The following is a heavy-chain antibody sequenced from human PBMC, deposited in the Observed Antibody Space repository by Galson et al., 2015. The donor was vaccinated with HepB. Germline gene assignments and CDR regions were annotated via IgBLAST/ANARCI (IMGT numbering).Heavy chain of an antibody. CDR3: ARDLPTDYYDSSGGFDY. V-gene: IGHV3-30*04. CDR1: GFTFSSYA. CDR2: ISYDGSNK. Sequence: SLRLSCAASGFTFSSYAMHWVRQAPGKGLEWVAVISYDGSNKYYADSVKGRFTISRDNSKNTLYLQMNSLRAEDTAVYYCARDLPTDYYDSSGGFDYWGQGTLVTVSS. D-gene: IGHD3-22*01. J-gene: IGHJ4*02.